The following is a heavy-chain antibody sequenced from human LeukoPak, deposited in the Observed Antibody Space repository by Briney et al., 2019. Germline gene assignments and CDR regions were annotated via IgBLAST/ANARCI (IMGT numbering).Heavy chain of an antibody. Sequence: GASVKVSCKASGYTFTSYYMHWVRQATGQGLEWMGWMNPNSGNTGYAQKFQGRVTMTRDTSISTAYMELSSLRSEDTAVYYCARFPPRQYYYGSGSCYKGAFDIWGQGTMVTVSS. J-gene: IGHJ3*02. CDR1: GYTFTSYY. V-gene: IGHV1-8*02. CDR3: ARFPPRQYYYGSGSCYKGAFDI. D-gene: IGHD3-10*01. CDR2: MNPNSGNT.